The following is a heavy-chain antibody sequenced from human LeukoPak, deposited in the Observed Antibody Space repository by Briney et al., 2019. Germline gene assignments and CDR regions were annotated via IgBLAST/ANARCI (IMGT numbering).Heavy chain of an antibody. Sequence: GGSLRLSCAASGFTFIDYDMHWVHQVIGKGLEWVSAIGIRGDTHYSGSVKGRFTISRENAESSLYLQMNSLRAEDTAVYYCARGGIQVSGIDEFDYWGQGTLVTVSS. CDR1: GFTFIDYD. CDR3: ARGGIQVSGIDEFDY. CDR2: IGIRGDT. J-gene: IGHJ4*02. V-gene: IGHV3-13*01. D-gene: IGHD6-19*01.